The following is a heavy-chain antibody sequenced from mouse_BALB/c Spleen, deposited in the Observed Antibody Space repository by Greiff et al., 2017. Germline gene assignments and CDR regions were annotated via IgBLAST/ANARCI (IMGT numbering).Heavy chain of an antibody. V-gene: IGHV5-17*02. Sequence: EVQGVESGGGLVQPGGSRKLSCAASGFTFSSFGMHWVRQDPEKGLEWVAYISSGSSTIYYADTVKGRFTISSDNPKNTLFLQMTSLRSEDTAMYYCARSLYDYDIYAMDYWGQGTSVTVSS. CDR3: ARSLYDYDIYAMDY. CDR1: GFTFSSFG. J-gene: IGHJ4*01. D-gene: IGHD2-4*01. CDR2: ISSGSSTI.